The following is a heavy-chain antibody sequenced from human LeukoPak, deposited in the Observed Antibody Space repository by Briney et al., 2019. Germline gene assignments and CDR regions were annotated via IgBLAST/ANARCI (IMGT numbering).Heavy chain of an antibody. D-gene: IGHD5-24*01. V-gene: IGHV4-59*01. CDR1: GGSISSYY. CDR3: ARDGMATSLGWFDP. CDR2: IYYSGST. J-gene: IGHJ5*02. Sequence: TSETLSLTCTVSGGSISSYYWSWIRQPPGKGLEWIGYIYYSGSTNYNPSLKSRVTISVDTSKNQFSLKLSSVTAADTAVYYCARDGMATSLGWFDPWGQGTLVTVSS.